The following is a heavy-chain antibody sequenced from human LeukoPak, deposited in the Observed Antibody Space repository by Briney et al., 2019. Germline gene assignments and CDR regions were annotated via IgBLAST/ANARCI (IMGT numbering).Heavy chain of an antibody. Sequence: SETLSLTCAVYGGSFSGYYWSWIRQPPGKGLEWIGEINHSGSTNYNPSLKSRVTLSVVTSNNQYSLKLSSVTAADTAVYYCSSCAIVPPGYDMDVWCRETTVIVSS. CDR3: SSCAIVPPGYDMDV. J-gene: IGHJ6*04. D-gene: IGHD2-21*01. CDR1: GGSFSGYY. V-gene: IGHV4-34*01. CDR2: INHSGST.